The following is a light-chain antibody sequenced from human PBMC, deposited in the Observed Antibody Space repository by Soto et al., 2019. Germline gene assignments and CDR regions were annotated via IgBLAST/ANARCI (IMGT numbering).Light chain of an antibody. Sequence: QSALTQPAFVSGSPGQSITISCTGTNSDVGGYNFVSWYQQHPGKVPKLMIYDVTSRPSGVSNRFSGSKSGNTASLTISGLQAEDEADYYCSSYISSSTLVFGTGTKLTVL. CDR1: NSDVGGYNF. CDR3: SSYISSSTLV. CDR2: DVT. V-gene: IGLV2-14*01. J-gene: IGLJ1*01.